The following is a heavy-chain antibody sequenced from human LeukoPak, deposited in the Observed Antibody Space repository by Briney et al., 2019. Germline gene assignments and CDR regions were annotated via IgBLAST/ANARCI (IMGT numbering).Heavy chain of an antibody. V-gene: IGHV4-39*01. D-gene: IGHD4-11*01. Sequence: SETLSLTCTVSGGSISSSSYSWSWIRQPPGKGLEWIGSMYYSGSTYYNPSLKSRVTISVDTSKNQFSLNLNSVTAADTAVYYCASLLMTTVTVGWGQGTLVTVSS. CDR1: GGSISSSSYS. CDR3: ASLLMTTVTVG. CDR2: MYYSGST. J-gene: IGHJ4*02.